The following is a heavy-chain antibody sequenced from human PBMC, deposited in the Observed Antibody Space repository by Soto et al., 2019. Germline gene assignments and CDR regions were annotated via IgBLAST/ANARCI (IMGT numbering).Heavy chain of an antibody. Sequence: GGSLRLSCAASGFTFSSYDMHWVRQATGKGLEWVSAIGTAGDTYYPGSVKGLFTISRENAKNSLYLQMNSLRAEDTAVYYCARAREYYDFWSGYPFPKQYYYYMDVWGKGTTVTVSS. CDR1: GFTFSSYD. D-gene: IGHD3-3*01. CDR3: ARAREYYDFWSGYPFPKQYYYYMDV. J-gene: IGHJ6*03. V-gene: IGHV3-13*01. CDR2: IGTAGDT.